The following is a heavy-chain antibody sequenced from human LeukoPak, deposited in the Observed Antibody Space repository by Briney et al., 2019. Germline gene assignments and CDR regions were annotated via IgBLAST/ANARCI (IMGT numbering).Heavy chain of an antibody. Sequence: GGSLRLSCAASGFTFNNYEMNWVRQAPGKGLEWVSYISSSGGSIYSADSVKGRFTISRDNSENSLYLQMNSLRAEDTAVYYCSTAKFDNWGQGTLVTVSS. J-gene: IGHJ4*02. V-gene: IGHV3-48*03. CDR1: GFTFNNYE. CDR2: ISSSGGSI. CDR3: STAKFDN.